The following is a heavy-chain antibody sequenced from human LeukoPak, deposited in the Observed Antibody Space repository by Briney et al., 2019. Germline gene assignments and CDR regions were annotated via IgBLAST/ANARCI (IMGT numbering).Heavy chain of an antibody. J-gene: IGHJ5*02. CDR1: GGSISSHY. D-gene: IGHD5-12*01. CDR3: AREYSGYDLWFDP. CDR2: IYYSWST. V-gene: IGHV4-59*11. Sequence: SETLSLTCTVSGGSISSHYWSWIRQPPGKGLEWIGYIYYSWSTNYNPSLKSRVTISVDTSKNQFSLKLSSVTAADRAVYYCAREYSGYDLWFDPWGQGTLVTVSS.